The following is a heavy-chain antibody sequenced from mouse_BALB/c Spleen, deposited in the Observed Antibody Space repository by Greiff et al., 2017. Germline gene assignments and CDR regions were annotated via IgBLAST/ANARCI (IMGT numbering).Heavy chain of an antibody. CDR3: ARLNYDYYYFDY. V-gene: IGHV5-12-2*01. J-gene: IGHJ2*01. CDR2: ISNGGGST. D-gene: IGHD2-4*01. CDR1: GFTFSSYT. Sequence: EVKLMESGGGLVQPGGSLKLSCAASGFTFSSYTMSWVRQTPEKRLEWVAYISNGGGSTYYPDTVKGRFTISRDNAKNTLYLQMSSLKSEDTAMYYCARLNYDYYYFDYWGQGTTLTVSS.